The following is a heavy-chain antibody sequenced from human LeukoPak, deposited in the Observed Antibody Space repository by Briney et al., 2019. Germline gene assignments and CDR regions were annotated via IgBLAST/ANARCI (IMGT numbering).Heavy chain of an antibody. Sequence: GRSLRLSCAASGFTFSSSGMHWVRQAPGKGLEWVAVIWFDGSHKYYADTVKGRFTISRDNSKNTLYPQMNSLRAEDTAVYYCARGYGSNYGYLDYWGQGTLVTVSS. CDR1: GFTFSSSG. CDR2: IWFDGSHK. CDR3: ARGYGSNYGYLDY. J-gene: IGHJ4*02. V-gene: IGHV3-33*01. D-gene: IGHD3-10*01.